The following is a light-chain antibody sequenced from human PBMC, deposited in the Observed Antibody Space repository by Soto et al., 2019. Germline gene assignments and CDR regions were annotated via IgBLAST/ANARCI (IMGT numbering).Light chain of an antibody. J-gene: IGKJ3*01. V-gene: IGKV3-11*01. CDR2: DAS. CDR1: QSVGSY. CDR3: QLRSAWPLFT. Sequence: EIELTQSLATLSLSPGERASISCRASQSVGSYFAWYQQKPGQAPRLLIYDASKRDTGIPARFSGSGSGTEFTLTISSLEPEDFAIYYCQLRSAWPLFTFGPGTRVDVK.